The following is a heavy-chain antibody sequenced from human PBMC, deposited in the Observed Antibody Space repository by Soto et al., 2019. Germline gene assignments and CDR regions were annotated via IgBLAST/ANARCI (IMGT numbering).Heavy chain of an antibody. Sequence: PGESLKISCKGSGYSFTSYWISWVRQMPGKGLEWMGRIDPSDSYTNYSPSFQGHVTISADKSISTAYLQWSSLKASDTAMYYCARPGQSSLVPNGMDVWSQGTTVTVSS. J-gene: IGHJ6*02. CDR2: IDPSDSYT. CDR1: GYSFTSYW. D-gene: IGHD3-16*01. CDR3: ARPGQSSLVPNGMDV. V-gene: IGHV5-10-1*01.